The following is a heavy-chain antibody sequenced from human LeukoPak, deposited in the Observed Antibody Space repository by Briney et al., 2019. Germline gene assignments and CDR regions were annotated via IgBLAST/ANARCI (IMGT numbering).Heavy chain of an antibody. CDR3: ARVRGPFPYYMDV. Sequence: SETLSLTYTVSGGSISSYYWSWIRPPPGKVLKWNGYIYYSGSTNYNPSLKSRVTISVDTSKNQFSLKLSSVTAADTAVYYCARVRGPFPYYMDVWGKGTTVTVSS. CDR2: IYYSGST. CDR1: GGSISSYY. J-gene: IGHJ6*03. V-gene: IGHV4-59*01. D-gene: IGHD2/OR15-2a*01.